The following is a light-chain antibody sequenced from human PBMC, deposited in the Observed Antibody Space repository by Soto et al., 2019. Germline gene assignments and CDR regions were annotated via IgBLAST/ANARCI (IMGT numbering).Light chain of an antibody. CDR2: YDS. V-gene: IGLV3-21*04. Sequence: SYELTQPPSVSVAPGETARIACGGNNIGSESVHWYQQKPGQAPVLIIYYDSARPSGIPERFSGSNSGNTATLIISRVEAGDEADYYCQVWDGSSDQQVLGGGTKLTVL. J-gene: IGLJ3*02. CDR1: NIGSES. CDR3: QVWDGSSDQQV.